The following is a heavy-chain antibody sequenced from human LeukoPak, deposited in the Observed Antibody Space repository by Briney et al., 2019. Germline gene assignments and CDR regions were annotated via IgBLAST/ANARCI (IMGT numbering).Heavy chain of an antibody. CDR2: INHSGST. J-gene: IGHJ4*02. CDR3: ARGSAARPRRADHNGYDY. V-gene: IGHV4-4*02. Sequence: SETLSLTCAVSGASISSSNWWSWIRQPPGKGLEWIGEINHSGSTNYNPSLKSRVTISVDTSKNQFSLKLSSVTAADTAVYYCARGSAARPRRADHNGYDYWGQGTLVTVSS. CDR1: GASISSSNW. D-gene: IGHD6-6*01.